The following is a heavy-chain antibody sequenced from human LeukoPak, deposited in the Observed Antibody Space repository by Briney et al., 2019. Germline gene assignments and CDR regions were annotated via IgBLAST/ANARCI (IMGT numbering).Heavy chain of an antibody. CDR1: GGSFSGYY. CDR3: ARPRSSGWYGVFNI. V-gene: IGHV4-59*08. J-gene: IGHJ3*02. Sequence: TSETLSLTCAVYGGSFSGYYWSWIRQPPGKGLEWIGYISYSGSTNCDPSLKSRVTISIDTSKNQFSLKLSSVTAADTAVYYCARPRSSGWYGVFNIWGQGTMVTVSS. D-gene: IGHD6-19*01. CDR2: ISYSGST.